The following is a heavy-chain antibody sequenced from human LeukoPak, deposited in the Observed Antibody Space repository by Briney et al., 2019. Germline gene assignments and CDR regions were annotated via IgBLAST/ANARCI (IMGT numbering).Heavy chain of an antibody. D-gene: IGHD1-26*01. V-gene: IGHV3-48*02. CDR1: GFTFSSYS. CDR2: ISSSSTI. Sequence: QPGGSLRLSCAASGFTFSSYSMNWVRQAPGKGLEWVSYISSSSTIYYADSVKGRFTISRDNAKNSLYLQMNSLRDEDTAVYYCARAGNDPYSFDYWGQGTLVTVSS. J-gene: IGHJ4*02. CDR3: ARAGNDPYSFDY.